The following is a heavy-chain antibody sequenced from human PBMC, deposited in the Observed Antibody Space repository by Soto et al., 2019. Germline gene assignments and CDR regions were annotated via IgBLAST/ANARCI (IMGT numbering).Heavy chain of an antibody. CDR3: AREGRGDAFDI. D-gene: IGHD3-10*01. J-gene: IGHJ3*02. V-gene: IGHV4-59*01. Sequence: SETLSLTCTVSGGSISSYYWSWIRQPPGKGLEWIGYIYYSGSTNYNPSLKSRVTISVDTSKNQFSLKLSSVTAADTAVYYCAREGRGDAFDIWGQGTMVTVSS. CDR1: GGSISSYY. CDR2: IYYSGST.